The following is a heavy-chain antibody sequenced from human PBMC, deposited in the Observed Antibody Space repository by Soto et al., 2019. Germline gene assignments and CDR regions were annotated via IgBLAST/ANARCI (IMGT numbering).Heavy chain of an antibody. Sequence: ASVKVSCKASGYTFTSYAMHWVRQAPGQRLEWMGWINAGNGNTKYSQKFQGRVTITRDTSASTAYMELSSLRSEDTAVYYCARDTAMVDDWFDPWGQGTLVTGS. V-gene: IGHV1-3*01. CDR3: ARDTAMVDDWFDP. J-gene: IGHJ5*02. CDR1: GYTFTSYA. D-gene: IGHD5-18*01. CDR2: INAGNGNT.